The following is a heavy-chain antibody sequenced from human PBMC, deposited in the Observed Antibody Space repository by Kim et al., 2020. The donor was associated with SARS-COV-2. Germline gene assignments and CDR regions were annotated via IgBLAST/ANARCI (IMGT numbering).Heavy chain of an antibody. CDR2: DPGGGGST. CDR1: GFTVNNFA. V-gene: IGHV3-23*01. CDR3: AKAQLRSSGWYVFDD. Sequence: GGSLRLSCGASGFTVNNFAMSWVRQAPGKGLEWVSTDPGGGGSTFYADSVKGRFTISRDNSKNTVFLQMNSVRAEDTAVYYCAKAQLRSSGWYVFDDWGQGTLVTVSS. D-gene: IGHD6-19*01. J-gene: IGHJ4*01.